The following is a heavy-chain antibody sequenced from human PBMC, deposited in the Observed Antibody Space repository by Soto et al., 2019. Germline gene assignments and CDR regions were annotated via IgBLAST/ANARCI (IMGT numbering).Heavy chain of an antibody. CDR2: INSDGSRI. Sequence: GGSLRLSCAASGFTFSSYWMHWVRQAPGKGLVWVSRINSDGSRISYADSVKGRFTISRDNAKNTLYLQMNSLRAEDTAVYYYAGEACTGGSCFYVSPEYWGQG. CDR1: GFTFSSYW. V-gene: IGHV3-74*01. J-gene: IGHJ4*02. D-gene: IGHD2-15*01. CDR3: AGEACTGGSCFYVSPEY.